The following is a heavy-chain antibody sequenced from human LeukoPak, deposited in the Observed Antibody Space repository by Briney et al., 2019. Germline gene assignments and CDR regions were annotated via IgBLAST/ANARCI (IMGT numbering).Heavy chain of an antibody. CDR2: IYYSGST. CDR3: ARHSSSWYNDY. CDR1: GGSMSSSNYY. Sequence: SETLSLTCTVSGGSMSSSNYYWGWMRQPPGKGLEWIGSIYYSGSTYYNPSLKSRVTISVDTSKNQFSLKLSSVIAADTAVYYCARHSSSWYNDYWGQGTLVTVSS. J-gene: IGHJ4*02. D-gene: IGHD6-13*01. V-gene: IGHV4-39*01.